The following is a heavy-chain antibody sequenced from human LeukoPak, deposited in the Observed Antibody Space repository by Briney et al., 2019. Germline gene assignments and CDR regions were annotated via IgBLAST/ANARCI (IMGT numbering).Heavy chain of an antibody. CDR1: GITFSSYS. Sequence: GGSLRLSCAASGITFSSYSMNWVRQAPGKGLEWVSCISNSGSYIYYADSVKGRFTISRDNAKNSLYLQMNSLRAEDTAVYYCARGLNWKYGWIDPWGQGTLVTVSS. CDR2: ISNSGSYI. V-gene: IGHV3-21*01. J-gene: IGHJ5*02. D-gene: IGHD1-7*01. CDR3: ARGLNWKYGWIDP.